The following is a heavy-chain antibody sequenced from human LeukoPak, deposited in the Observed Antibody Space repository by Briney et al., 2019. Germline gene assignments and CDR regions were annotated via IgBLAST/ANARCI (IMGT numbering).Heavy chain of an antibody. CDR3: ARVGPLVVPAGGFDY. CDR1: GFTFSSYW. V-gene: IGHV3-7*02. D-gene: IGHD2-2*01. Sequence: GGSLRLSCAASGFTFSSYWMCWVRQAPGKGLEWVANIKQDGSEKYYVDSVKGRFTISRDNAKNSLYLQMNSLRAEDTAVYYCARVGPLVVPAGGFDYWGQGTLVTVSS. CDR2: IKQDGSEK. J-gene: IGHJ4*02.